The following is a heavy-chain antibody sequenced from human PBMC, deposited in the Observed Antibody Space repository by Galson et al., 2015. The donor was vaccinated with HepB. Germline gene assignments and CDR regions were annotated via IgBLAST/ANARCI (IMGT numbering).Heavy chain of an antibody. J-gene: IGHJ4*02. CDR3: ARDTGMTTVPSRPPGARGGFDS. CDR2: IIPIVGKT. Sequence: SVKVSCKASGDTFSRFAISWVRQAPGQGLDWMGRIIPIVGKTSYAQKFQGRVTITADSSTSTAYMELSSLRSDDTAVYYCARDTGMTTVPSRPPGARGGFDSWGQGTLVTVSS. CDR1: GDTFSRFA. D-gene: IGHD4-11*01. V-gene: IGHV1-69*04.